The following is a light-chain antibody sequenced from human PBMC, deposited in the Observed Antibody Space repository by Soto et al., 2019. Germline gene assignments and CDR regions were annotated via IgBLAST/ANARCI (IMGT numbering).Light chain of an antibody. V-gene: IGKV3-20*01. Sequence: EIVLTQSTGTICLSPGERTPLSCRASQSVSSYLAWYRQKPGQAPRLLIYGASNRATGIPDRFSGSGSGTDFTLTISRLEPEDFAVYYCQQYGSSGTFGQGTKVDIK. CDR3: QQYGSSGT. CDR2: GAS. CDR1: QSVSSY. J-gene: IGKJ1*01.